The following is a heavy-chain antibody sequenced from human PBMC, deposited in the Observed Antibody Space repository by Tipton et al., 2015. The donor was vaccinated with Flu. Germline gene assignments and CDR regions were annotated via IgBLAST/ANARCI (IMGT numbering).Heavy chain of an antibody. CDR2: INQDGSET. J-gene: IGHJ4*02. CDR1: GFTIRSYW. CDR3: VRAIAATGGY. D-gene: IGHD6-13*01. V-gene: IGHV3-7*01. Sequence: SLRLSCAASGFTIRSYWMYWVRQAPGKGLEWVANINQDGSETYYVDSVKGRFTISRDNAENSLYLQMNSLIVEDTAVYYCVRAIAATGGYWGQGTLVTVSS.